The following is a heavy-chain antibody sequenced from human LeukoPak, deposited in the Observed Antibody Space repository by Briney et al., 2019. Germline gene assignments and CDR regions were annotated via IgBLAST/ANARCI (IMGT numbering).Heavy chain of an antibody. CDR1: GFTFTNYA. CDR3: ARAGGYTYRYYYYYCLDV. CDR2: ISSDGSNK. V-gene: IGHV3-30*14. J-gene: IGHJ6*02. Sequence: GGSLRLSCAASGFTFTNYAFHWVRQAPGKGLQWVAIISSDGSNKYYAESVKGRFTISRDKSTNTLHLLMNSLRTEDTAVYSCARAGGYTYRYYYYYCLDVWGQGTTVTVSS. D-gene: IGHD5-18*01.